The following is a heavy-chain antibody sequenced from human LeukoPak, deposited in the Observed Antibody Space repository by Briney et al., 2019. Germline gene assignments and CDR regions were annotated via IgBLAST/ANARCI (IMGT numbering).Heavy chain of an antibody. V-gene: IGHV4-34*01. D-gene: IGHD3-3*01. CDR3: ARGLRFLEWLSRPYYYYGMDV. CDR1: GGSFSGYY. CDR2: INHSGST. Sequence: SETLSLTCAVYGGSFSGYYWSWIRQPPGKGLEWIGEINHSGSTNYNPSLKSRVTISVDTSKNQFSLKLSSVTAADTAVYYCARGLRFLEWLSRPYYYYGMDVWGQGTTVTVSS. J-gene: IGHJ6*02.